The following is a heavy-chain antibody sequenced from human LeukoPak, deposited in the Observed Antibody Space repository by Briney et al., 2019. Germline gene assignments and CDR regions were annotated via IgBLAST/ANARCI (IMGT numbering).Heavy chain of an antibody. CDR3: ALKHDY. V-gene: IGHV3-66*01. CDR1: GFTVSSDY. Sequence: GGSLRLSCAASGFTVSSDYVSWVRQAPGKGLEWVSVIYSGGSTYYADSVKGRFTTSRDNSKNTLYLQMNSLRAEDTAVYYCALKHDYWGQGTLVTVSS. CDR2: IYSGGST. J-gene: IGHJ4*02.